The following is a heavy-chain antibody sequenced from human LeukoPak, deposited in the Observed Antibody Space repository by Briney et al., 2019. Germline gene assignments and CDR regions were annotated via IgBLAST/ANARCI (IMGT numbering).Heavy chain of an antibody. J-gene: IGHJ5*02. V-gene: IGHV3-NL1*01. Sequence: GGSLILSCAASGFIFNNYGMHWVRQAPGKGLEWVSVIYSGGSTYYADSVKGRFTISRDNSKNTLYLQMNSLRAEDTAVYYCARAGDGWTTVTENWFDPWGQGTLVTVSS. CDR3: ARAGDGWTTVTENWFDP. CDR1: GFIFNNYG. CDR2: IYSGGST. D-gene: IGHD4-11*01.